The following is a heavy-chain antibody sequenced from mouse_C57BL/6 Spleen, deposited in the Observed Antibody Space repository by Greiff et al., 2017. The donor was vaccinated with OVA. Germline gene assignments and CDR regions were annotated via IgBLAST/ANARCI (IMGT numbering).Heavy chain of an antibody. Sequence: KQSCKASGYTFTSYWMQWVKQRPGQGLEWIGEIDPSDSYTNYNQKFKGKATLTVDTSSSTAYMQLSSLTSEDSAVYYCARSDYYGSSYDAYWGQGTLVTVSA. V-gene: IGHV1-50*01. CDR1: GYTFTSYW. J-gene: IGHJ3*01. CDR2: IDPSDSYT. CDR3: ARSDYYGSSYDAY. D-gene: IGHD1-1*01.